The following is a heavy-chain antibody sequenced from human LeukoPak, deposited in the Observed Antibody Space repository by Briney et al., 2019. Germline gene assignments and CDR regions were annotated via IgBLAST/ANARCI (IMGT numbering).Heavy chain of an antibody. CDR1: GFTFSSYS. Sequence: GGSLRLSCAASGFTFSSYSMNWVRQAPGKGLEWVSSISSSSSYIYYADSVKGRFTISRDNAKNSLYLQMNSLRAEDTAVYYCAKDLDSSGWYLGYWGQGTLVTVSS. D-gene: IGHD6-19*01. J-gene: IGHJ4*02. V-gene: IGHV3-21*01. CDR3: AKDLDSSGWYLGY. CDR2: ISSSSSYI.